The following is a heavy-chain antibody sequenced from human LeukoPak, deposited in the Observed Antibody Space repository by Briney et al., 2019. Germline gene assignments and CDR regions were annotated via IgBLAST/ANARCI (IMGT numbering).Heavy chain of an antibody. CDR1: GGSISSYY. CDR3: ARDLAYGSGMGYFDY. CDR2: IYTSGSI. J-gene: IGHJ4*02. Sequence: PSETLSPTCTVSGGSISSYYWSWIRQPAGKGLEWIGRIYTSGSINYNPSLKSRVAMSVDTSKNQFSLKLSSVTAADTAVYYCARDLAYGSGMGYFDYWGQGTLVTVSS. D-gene: IGHD3-10*01. V-gene: IGHV4-4*07.